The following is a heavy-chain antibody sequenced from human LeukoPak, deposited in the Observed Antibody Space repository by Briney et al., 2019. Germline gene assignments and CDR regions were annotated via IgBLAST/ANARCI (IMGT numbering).Heavy chain of an antibody. CDR3: ARRYGSGSYLH. CDR1: GGSISSYY. J-gene: IGHJ4*02. Sequence: SETLSLTCTVSGGSISSYYWSWIRQPPGKGLEWIGSIYHSGSTYYNPSLKSRVTISVDTSKNQFSLKLSSVTAADTAVYYCARRYGSGSYLHWGQGTLVTVSS. D-gene: IGHD3-10*01. CDR2: IYHSGST. V-gene: IGHV4-59*08.